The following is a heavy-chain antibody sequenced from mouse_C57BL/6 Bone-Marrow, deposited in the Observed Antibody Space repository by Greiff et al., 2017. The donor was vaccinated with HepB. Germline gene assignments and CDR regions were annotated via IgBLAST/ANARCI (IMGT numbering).Heavy chain of an antibody. J-gene: IGHJ3*01. D-gene: IGHD2-4*01. V-gene: IGHV1-76*01. CDR2: IYPGSGNT. CDR1: GYTFTDYY. Sequence: QVQLQQSGAELVRPGASVKLSCKASGYTFTDYYINWVKQRPGQGLEWIARIYPGSGNTYYNEKFKGKATLTAEKSSSTAYMQLSSLTSEDSAVYFCAREGGLQFAYWGQGTLVTVSA. CDR3: AREGGLQFAY.